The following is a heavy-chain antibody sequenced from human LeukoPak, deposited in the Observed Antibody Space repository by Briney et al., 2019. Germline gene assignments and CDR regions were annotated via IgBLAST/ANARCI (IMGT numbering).Heavy chain of an antibody. CDR2: ISGNSKTI. D-gene: IGHD3-22*01. V-gene: IGHV3-48*02. Sequence: PGGSLRLSRAASGFSFSTYGMNWVRQAPGKGLEWVSYISGNSKTIYYADSVKGRFTISRDNAKNSLYLQMNSLRDEDTAVYYCARDYRYYDSSGYYSFDYWGQGTLVTVSS. J-gene: IGHJ4*02. CDR3: ARDYRYYDSSGYYSFDY. CDR1: GFSFSTYG.